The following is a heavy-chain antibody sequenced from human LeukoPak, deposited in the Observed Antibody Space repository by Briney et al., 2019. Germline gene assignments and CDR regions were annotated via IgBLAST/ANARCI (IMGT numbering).Heavy chain of an antibody. J-gene: IGHJ5*02. CDR1: GCTFSSYA. Sequence: GGSLRLSCAASGCTFSSYAMSWVRQAPGKGLEWVSAISGSGGSTYYADSVKGRFTISRDNSKNTLYLQMNSLRAEDTGVYYCAKASNLYGSGSYGGWFDPWGQGTLVTVSS. V-gene: IGHV3-23*01. CDR3: AKASNLYGSGSYGGWFDP. CDR2: ISGSGGST. D-gene: IGHD3-10*01.